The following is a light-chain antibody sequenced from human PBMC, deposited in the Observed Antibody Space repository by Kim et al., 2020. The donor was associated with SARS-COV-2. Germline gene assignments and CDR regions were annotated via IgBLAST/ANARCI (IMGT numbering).Light chain of an antibody. J-gene: IGKJ5*01. CDR1: QDIRND. V-gene: IGKV1-17*01. CDR3: LKHNTKPGT. CDR2: GAS. Sequence: DIQMTQSPSSLSASVGDRVTITCRASQDIRNDLGWYQQNPGRAPKRLIYGASSLQSGVPSRFSGSGSGTDFTLTISSLQPDDFATYFSLKHNTKPGTFGQGARMEIK.